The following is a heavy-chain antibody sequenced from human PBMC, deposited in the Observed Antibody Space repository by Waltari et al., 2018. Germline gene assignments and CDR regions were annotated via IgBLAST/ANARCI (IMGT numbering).Heavy chain of an antibody. J-gene: IGHJ4*02. CDR1: GGSISSYY. CDR3: AGVLVRGVAQYYFDY. Sequence: QVQLQESGPGLVKPSATLSLTCTVPGGSISSYYWSWIRQPPGKGLEWIGYIYYSGSTNYNPPLKRRVTISVDTSKNQFSLKLSSVTAADTAVYYCAGVLVRGVAQYYFDYWGQGTLVTVSS. V-gene: IGHV4-59*01. CDR2: IYYSGST. D-gene: IGHD3-10*01.